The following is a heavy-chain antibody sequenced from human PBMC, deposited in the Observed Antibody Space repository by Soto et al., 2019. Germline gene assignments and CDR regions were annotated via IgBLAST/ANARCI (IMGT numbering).Heavy chain of an antibody. V-gene: IGHV6-1*01. CDR3: ARMGQLFYGMDV. D-gene: IGHD5-18*01. CDR2: AYYRSQWYY. CDR1: GDSVSSNSAA. J-gene: IGHJ6*02. Sequence: PSQTLSLTCAISGDSVSSNSAAWNWIRQSPSRGLEWLGRAYYRSQWYYDSAVSVRSRITVIPDTSKNQFSLKLSSVTAADTAVYYCARMGQLFYGMDVWGQGTTVTVSS.